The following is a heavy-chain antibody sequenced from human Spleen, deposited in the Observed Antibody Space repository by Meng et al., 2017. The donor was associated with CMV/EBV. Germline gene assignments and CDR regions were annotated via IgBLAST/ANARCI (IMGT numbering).Heavy chain of an antibody. CDR1: GFSFGSYW. CDR3: ARDLSSDSSGGWFDP. D-gene: IGHD3-22*01. CDR2: INEDGSEK. J-gene: IGHJ5*02. V-gene: IGHV3-7*01. Sequence: GGSLRLSCAASGFSFGSYWMTWVRQAPGKGLEWVANINEDGSEKYYVDSVKGRFTVSRDNAKNSLYLQMSSLRAVDTAVYYCARDLSSDSSGGWFDPWGQGTLVTVSS.